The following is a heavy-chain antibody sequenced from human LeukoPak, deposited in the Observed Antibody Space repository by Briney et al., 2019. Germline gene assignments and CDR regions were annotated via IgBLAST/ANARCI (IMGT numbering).Heavy chain of an antibody. J-gene: IGHJ4*02. V-gene: IGHV4-39*07. CDR2: IYYSGST. CDR3: ARGSPGDFDY. CDR1: GGSISSSSYY. Sequence: PSETLSLTCTVSGGSISSSSYYWGWIRQPPGKGLEWIGSIYYSGSTYYNPSLKSRVTISVDTSKNQFSLKLSSVTAADTAVYYCARGSPGDFDYWGRGTLVTVSS. D-gene: IGHD7-27*01.